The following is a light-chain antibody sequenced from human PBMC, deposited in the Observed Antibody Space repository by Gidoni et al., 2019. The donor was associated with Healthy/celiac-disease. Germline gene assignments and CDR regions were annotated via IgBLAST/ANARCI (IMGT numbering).Light chain of an antibody. J-gene: IGLJ3*02. CDR1: SSDVGGYNY. CDR3: SSYKSSSTWV. Sequence: QSALTQPASVSGSPGQSITISCTATSSDVGGYNYVSWYQQHPGKAPKLMIYDVSNRPSGVSNRFSGSKSGNTASLTISGLQAEDEADYYCSSYKSSSTWVFGGGTKLTVL. CDR2: DVS. V-gene: IGLV2-14*01.